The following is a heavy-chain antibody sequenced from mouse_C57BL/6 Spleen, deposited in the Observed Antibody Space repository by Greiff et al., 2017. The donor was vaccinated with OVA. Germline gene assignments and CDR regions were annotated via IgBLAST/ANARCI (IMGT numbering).Heavy chain of an antibody. J-gene: IGHJ2*01. CDR3: ARISQDYSNYSYYFDY. CDR2: IWWDDDK. CDR1: GFSLSTFGMG. D-gene: IGHD2-5*01. V-gene: IGHV8-8*01. Sequence: QVQLKESGPGILQPSQTLSLTCSFSGFSLSTFGMGVGWIRQPSGKGLEWLAHIWWDDDKYYNPALKSRLTISKDTSKNQVFLKIANVDTADTATYYCARISQDYSNYSYYFDYWGQGTTLTVSS.